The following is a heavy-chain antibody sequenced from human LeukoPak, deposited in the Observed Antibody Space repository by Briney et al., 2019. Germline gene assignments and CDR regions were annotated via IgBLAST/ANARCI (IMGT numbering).Heavy chain of an antibody. CDR3: AKVSGYSSSWYRQGWDY. CDR1: GITLSNYG. CDR2: ISGSGGST. Sequence: GGSLRLSCAVSGITLSNYGMSWVRQAPGKGLEWVSAISGSGGSTYYADSVKGRSTISRDNSKNTLYLQMNSLRAEDTAVYYCAKVSGYSSSWYRQGWDYWGQGTLVTVPS. D-gene: IGHD6-13*01. J-gene: IGHJ4*02. V-gene: IGHV3-23*01.